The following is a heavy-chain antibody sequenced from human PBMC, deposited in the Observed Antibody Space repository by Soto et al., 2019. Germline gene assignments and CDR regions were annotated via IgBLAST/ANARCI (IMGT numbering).Heavy chain of an antibody. CDR3: ARASVGSSWAPGWFDP. V-gene: IGHV4-39*01. CDR1: GGSISSSSYY. Sequence: PSETLSLTCTVSGGSISSSSYYWGWIRQPPGKGLAWIGSIYYSGSTYYNPSLKSRVTISVDTSKNQFSLKLSSVTAADTAVYYCARASVGSSWAPGWFDPWGQGTLVTVSS. D-gene: IGHD6-13*01. J-gene: IGHJ5*02. CDR2: IYYSGST.